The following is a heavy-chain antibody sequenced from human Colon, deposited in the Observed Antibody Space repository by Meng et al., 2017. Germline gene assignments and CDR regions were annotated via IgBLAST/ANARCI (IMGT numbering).Heavy chain of an antibody. D-gene: IGHD6-6*01. CDR3: AREDATSSYGMDV. CDR2: IYTGGKT. J-gene: IGHJ6*02. Sequence: GESLKISCAASGLTVSNNYMSWVRQAPGKGLEWVSVIYTGGKTDYADSVKGRFTISRDNSKNTLYLQMNSPRAEDTAVYYCAREDATSSYGMDVWGQGTTVTVSS. CDR1: GLTVSNNY. V-gene: IGHV3-53*01.